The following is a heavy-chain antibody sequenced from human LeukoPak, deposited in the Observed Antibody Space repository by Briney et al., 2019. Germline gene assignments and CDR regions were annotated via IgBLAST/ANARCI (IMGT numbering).Heavy chain of an antibody. CDR2: INWNSDSI. J-gene: IGHJ4*02. CDR3: TRRAFSGFDYYFDY. V-gene: IGHV3-9*01. D-gene: IGHD5-12*01. CDR1: GFTFDDYD. Sequence: PGGSLRLSCAASGFTFDDYDIHWVRHAPGKGLEWVSGINWNSDSIGYADSVKGRFTISRDNAKNSLYLQMNSLRAEDTALYYCTRRAFSGFDYYFDYWGEGTLVAVSS.